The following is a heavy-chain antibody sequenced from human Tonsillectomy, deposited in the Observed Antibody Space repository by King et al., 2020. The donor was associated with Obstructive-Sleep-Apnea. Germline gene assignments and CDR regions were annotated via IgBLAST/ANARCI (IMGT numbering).Heavy chain of an antibody. J-gene: IGHJ5*02. V-gene: IGHV4-34*01. D-gene: IGHD1-26*01. CDR3: ARGSGATSVNWFDP. CDR2: INHSGST. Sequence: VQLQQWGAGLLKPSETLSLTCAVYGGSFSDYYWSWIRQPPGKGLEWIGEINHSGSTNYNPSLKSRVTISVDTSKNQFSLNLSSVTAANTAVYYCARGSGATSVNWFDPWGQGALVTVSS. CDR1: GGSFSDYY.